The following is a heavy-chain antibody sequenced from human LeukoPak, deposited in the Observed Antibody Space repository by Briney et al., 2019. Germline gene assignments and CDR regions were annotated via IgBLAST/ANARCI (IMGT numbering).Heavy chain of an antibody. D-gene: IGHD6-19*01. CDR3: ARHGSGWSFYY. V-gene: IGHV4-59*08. CDR1: GGSISGYY. J-gene: IGHJ4*02. Sequence: PSETLSLTCTVSGGSISGYYWSWIWQPPGKGLEWIGYISYSGSTNHNPSLKSRVSISVDTSKNQFSLNLNSVTAADTAVFYCARHGSGWSFYYWGQGTLVTVSS. CDR2: ISYSGST.